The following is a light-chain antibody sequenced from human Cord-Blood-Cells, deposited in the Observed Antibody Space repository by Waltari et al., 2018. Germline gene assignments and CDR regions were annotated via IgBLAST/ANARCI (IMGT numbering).Light chain of an antibody. CDR3: QQRSNWAWT. Sequence: EIVLTHSPATLSLSPGERATLSCRASQSVSIYLAWYQQKPGQAPRLLIYDASNRATGIPARFSGSGSGTEFTLTISSLEPEDFAVYYCQQRSNWAWTFGQGTKVEIK. V-gene: IGKV3-11*01. CDR2: DAS. J-gene: IGKJ1*01. CDR1: QSVSIY.